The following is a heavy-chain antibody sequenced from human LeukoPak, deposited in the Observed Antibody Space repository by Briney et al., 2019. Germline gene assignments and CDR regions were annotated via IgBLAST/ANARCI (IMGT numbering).Heavy chain of an antibody. CDR3: AKGRYDSSGYPNYYYYYYMDV. CDR2: ISWDGGST. D-gene: IGHD3-22*01. J-gene: IGHJ6*03. Sequence: GGSLRLSCAASGFTFDDYAMHWVRQAPGKGLEWVSLISWDGGSTYYADSVKGRFTISRDNSKNSLYLQMNSLRAEDTALYYCAKGRYDSSGYPNYYYYYYMDVWGKGTTVTVSS. V-gene: IGHV3-43D*03. CDR1: GFTFDDYA.